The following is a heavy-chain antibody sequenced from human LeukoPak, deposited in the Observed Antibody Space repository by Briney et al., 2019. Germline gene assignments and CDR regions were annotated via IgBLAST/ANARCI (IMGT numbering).Heavy chain of an antibody. CDR1: GFTFSTYS. CDR3: ARVYFGPGSTLDY. V-gene: IGHV3-21*01. J-gene: IGHJ4*02. D-gene: IGHD3-10*01. CDR2: ISAANGFM. Sequence: GGSLRLSCEASGFTFSTYSMNWVRQAPGKGLEWVSSISAANGFMYYADSVKGRFTISRDNAKNSLYLHMNSLRVDDTAIYYCARVYFGPGSTLDYWGLGTLVTVSS.